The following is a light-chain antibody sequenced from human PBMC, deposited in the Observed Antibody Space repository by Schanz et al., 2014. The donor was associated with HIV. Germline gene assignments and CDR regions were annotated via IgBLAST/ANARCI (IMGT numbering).Light chain of an antibody. J-gene: IGKJ1*01. CDR3: QQYNNYPWT. V-gene: IGKV1-5*03. CDR2: KAS. CDR1: QSISNW. Sequence: DIQMSQSHTTVSASVGDRVIITCRASQSISNWLAWYQQKPGKAPKLLIYKASSLESGGPSRFSGSGSGTEFTLTISSLQPDDFATYYCQQYNNYPWTFGQGTKVEIK.